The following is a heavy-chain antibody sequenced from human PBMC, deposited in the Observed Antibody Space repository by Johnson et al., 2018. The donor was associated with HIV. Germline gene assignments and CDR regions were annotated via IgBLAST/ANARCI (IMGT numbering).Heavy chain of an antibody. D-gene: IGHD5-24*01. V-gene: IGHV3-30*03. CDR3: ARARATQRALDI. CDR2: ISYDGSNK. J-gene: IGHJ3*02. Sequence: QVQLVESGGGVVQPGRSLRLSCAASGFTFSSYGMHWVRQAPGKGLEWVAVISYDGSNKYYTDSVKGQFTISRDNSKNTLYLQMYSLSADDTAVYFCARARATQRALDIWGQGTMVTVSS. CDR1: GFTFSSYG.